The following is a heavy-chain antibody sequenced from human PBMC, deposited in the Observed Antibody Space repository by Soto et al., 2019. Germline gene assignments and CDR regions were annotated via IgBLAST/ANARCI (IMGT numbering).Heavy chain of an antibody. V-gene: IGHV4-30-4*01. CDR3: ARDLVVRGVITWFDP. D-gene: IGHD3-10*01. CDR1: GGSISSGDYY. J-gene: IGHJ5*02. Sequence: SETLSLTCTVSGGSISSGDYYWSWIRQPPGKGLEWIGYIYYSGSTYYNPSLKSRVTISVDTSKNQFSLKLSSVTAADTAVYYCARDLVVRGVITWFDPWGQGTLVTSPQ. CDR2: IYYSGST.